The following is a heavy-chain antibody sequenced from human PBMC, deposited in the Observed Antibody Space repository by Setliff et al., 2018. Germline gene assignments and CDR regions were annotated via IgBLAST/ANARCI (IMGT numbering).Heavy chain of an antibody. Sequence: SETLSLTCTVSGGSFTPYYWSWIRQPPGKGLEWIGYVYYSGMAYYNPSLKSRVTMSVDTSKNQLSLNLTSVTAADTAVYYCARASVVHAIAVGYWGQGTLVTVSS. CDR3: ARASVVHAIAVGY. D-gene: IGHD2-15*01. V-gene: IGHV4-59*04. J-gene: IGHJ4*02. CDR2: VYYSGMA. CDR1: GGSFTPYY.